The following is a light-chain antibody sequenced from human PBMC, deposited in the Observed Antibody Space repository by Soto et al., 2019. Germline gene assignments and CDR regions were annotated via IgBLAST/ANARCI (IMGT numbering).Light chain of an antibody. Sequence: EIVLTQSPGTLSLSPGERATLSCRASQSVSSSYLAWYQQKPGQAPRLLIYGASSRATGISDRFSGSGSGTDFTLTIGRLEPEDFAVYYCQQYGSSQAFGQGTKVEIK. CDR2: GAS. V-gene: IGKV3-20*01. J-gene: IGKJ1*01. CDR1: QSVSSSY. CDR3: QQYGSSQA.